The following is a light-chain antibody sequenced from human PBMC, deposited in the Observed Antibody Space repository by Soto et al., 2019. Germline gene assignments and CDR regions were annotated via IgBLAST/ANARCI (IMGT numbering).Light chain of an antibody. Sequence: DIVMTQYPYSLAVSLGERATINCKSSQSLLYTSNNKNYLAWYQQQPGQPPKLLLYCASTHESGVPDRFSGGGSGTDFTLTISTLQAEDVAVIYCMQYYKTPYTVAQ. CDR2: CAS. J-gene: IGKJ2*01. CDR3: MQYYKTPYT. V-gene: IGKV4-1*01. CDR1: QSLLYTSNNKNY.